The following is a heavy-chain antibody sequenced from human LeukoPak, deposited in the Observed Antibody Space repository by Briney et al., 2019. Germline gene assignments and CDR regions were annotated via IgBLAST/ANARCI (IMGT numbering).Heavy chain of an antibody. J-gene: IGHJ6*02. CDR2: ISSSGSTI. D-gene: IGHD3-22*01. CDR1: GFTFSDYY. CDR3: AREGGYYDSSGYYYDYYYYYGMDV. V-gene: IGHV3-11*01. Sequence: TGGSLRLSCAASGFTFSDYYMSWIRQAPGKGLEWVSYISSSGSTIYYADSVKGRFTISRDNAKNSLYLQMNSLRAEDTAVYYCAREGGYYDSSGYYYDYYYYYGMDVWGQGTTVTVSS.